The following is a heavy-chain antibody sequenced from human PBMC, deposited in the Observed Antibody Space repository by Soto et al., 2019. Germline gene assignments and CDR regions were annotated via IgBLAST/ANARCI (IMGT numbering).Heavy chain of an antibody. J-gene: IGHJ5*02. CDR2: IIPIFGTA. D-gene: IGHD2-15*01. CDR3: ARGGIVVVVAATRYNWFDP. V-gene: IGHV1-69*12. CDR1: GGTFSSYA. Sequence: QVQLVQSGAEVKKPGSSVKVSCKASGGTFSSYAISWVRQAPGQGLEWMGGIIPIFGTANYAQKFQGRVTITADESTSTAYMELSSPRSEDTAVYYCARGGIVVVVAATRYNWFDPWGQGTLVTVSS.